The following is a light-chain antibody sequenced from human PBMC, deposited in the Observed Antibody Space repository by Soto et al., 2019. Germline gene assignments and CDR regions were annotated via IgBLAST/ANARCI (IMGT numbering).Light chain of an antibody. CDR2: ATS. J-gene: IGKJ1*01. V-gene: IGKV1-39*01. Sequence: QMTQSPSSLSASVGDRVTITCRASQSIATFLNWYQQKLGKAPKLLIYATSNLQGGVPSRFSGSGSGTDFTLTISSLQHEDFASYYCQQSYDSPQTFGQGTKVEI. CDR3: QQSYDSPQT. CDR1: QSIATF.